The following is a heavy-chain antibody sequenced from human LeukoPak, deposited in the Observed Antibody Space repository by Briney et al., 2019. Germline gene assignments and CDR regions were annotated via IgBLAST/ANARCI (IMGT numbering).Heavy chain of an antibody. D-gene: IGHD3-10*01. CDR1: GGTFSSYA. J-gene: IGHJ4*02. V-gene: IGHV1-69*01. CDR2: IIPIFGTA. Sequence: GASVKVSCKASGGTFSSYAISWVRQAPGQGLEWMGGIIPIFGTANYAQKFQGRVTITADESTSTAYMELSSLRSEDTAVYYCARDGSGSYAPNFDYWGQGTLVTVSS. CDR3: ARDGSGSYAPNFDY.